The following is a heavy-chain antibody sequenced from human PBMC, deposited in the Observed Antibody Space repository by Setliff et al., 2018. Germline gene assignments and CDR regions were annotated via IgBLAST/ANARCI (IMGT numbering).Heavy chain of an antibody. CDR2: ISSTSTYI. J-gene: IGHJ6*03. D-gene: IGHD5-12*01. Sequence: GGSLRLSCAASGFTFSTYSFNWVRQAPGKGLKWVSAISSTSTYIYYADSVKGRFTISRDNSKNSLYLHMNSLRAEDTAVYYCTRARDIAPTYYYMDVWGKGTTVTVSS. CDR1: GFTFSTYS. CDR3: TRARDIAPTYYYMDV. V-gene: IGHV3-21*01.